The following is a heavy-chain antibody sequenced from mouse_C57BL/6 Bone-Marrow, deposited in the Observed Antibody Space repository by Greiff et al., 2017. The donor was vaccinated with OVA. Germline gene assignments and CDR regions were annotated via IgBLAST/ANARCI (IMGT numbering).Heavy chain of an antibody. CDR3: AGAPYGSSYWYFDV. D-gene: IGHD1-1*01. CDR1: GFPITSGYY. J-gene: IGHJ1*03. CDR2: ITHSGET. Sequence: VHLVESGPGLVKPSQSLFLTCSITGFPITSGYYWIWIRQSPGKPLEWMGYITHSGETFYNPSLQSPISITRETSKNQFFLQLNSVTTEDTAMYYCAGAPYGSSYWYFDVWGTGTTVTVSS. V-gene: IGHV12-3*01.